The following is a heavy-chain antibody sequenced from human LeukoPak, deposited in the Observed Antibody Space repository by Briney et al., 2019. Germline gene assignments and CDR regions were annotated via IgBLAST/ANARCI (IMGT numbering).Heavy chain of an antibody. J-gene: IGHJ4*02. V-gene: IGHV4-59*01. Sequence: SETLSLTCTVSGGSISSYYWSWIRQPPGKGLEWIGYIYSSESTNYNPSLDSRVTISVDTSKNQFSLKLSSVTAADTAVYYCARHYYHTSGSYSFDYWGQGTLVTVSS. CDR2: IYSSEST. CDR1: GGSISSYY. D-gene: IGHD3-22*01. CDR3: ARHYYHTSGSYSFDY.